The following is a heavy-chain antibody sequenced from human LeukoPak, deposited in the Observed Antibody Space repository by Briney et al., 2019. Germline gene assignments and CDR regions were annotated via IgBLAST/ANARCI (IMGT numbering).Heavy chain of an antibody. CDR3: AAGALLSTVTTPVSRLRY. CDR1: GGTFSSYA. D-gene: IGHD4-17*01. V-gene: IGHV1-69*13. CDR2: IIPIFGTA. Sequence: ASVKVSCKASGGTFSSYAISWVRQAPGQGLEWMGGIIPIFGTANYAQKFQGRVTITADESTSTAYMELSSLRSEDTAVYCCAAGALLSTVTTPVSRLRYWGQGTLVTVSS. J-gene: IGHJ4*02.